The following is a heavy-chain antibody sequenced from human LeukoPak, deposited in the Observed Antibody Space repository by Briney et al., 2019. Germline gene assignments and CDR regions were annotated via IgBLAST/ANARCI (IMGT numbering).Heavy chain of an antibody. CDR2: ISAYNGNT. D-gene: IGHD3-3*01. Sequence: PGASVKVSCKASGYTFTSYGISWVRQAPGQGLEWMGWISAYNGNTNYAQKLQGRVTMTTDTSTSTAYMELRSLRSDDTAVYYCARVIFGVALGGFDYWGQGTLVTVSS. J-gene: IGHJ4*02. CDR3: ARVIFGVALGGFDY. CDR1: GYTFTSYG. V-gene: IGHV1-18*01.